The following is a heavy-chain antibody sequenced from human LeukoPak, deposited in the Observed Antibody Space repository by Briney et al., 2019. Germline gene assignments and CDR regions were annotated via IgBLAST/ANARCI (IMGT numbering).Heavy chain of an antibody. CDR1: GGSISPNY. V-gene: IGHV4-59*01. CDR2: MYYTGRT. CDR3: ARLLDYDNSGGPDTFDI. D-gene: IGHD3-22*01. Sequence: SETLSPTCSVSGGSISPNYWSWIRQPPGKGLEWIGYMYYTGRTNYNPSLQSRLTISLDTSNNHFSLQLSSVTAADTAVYYCARLLDYDNSGGPDTFDIWGQGTMVTVSS. J-gene: IGHJ3*02.